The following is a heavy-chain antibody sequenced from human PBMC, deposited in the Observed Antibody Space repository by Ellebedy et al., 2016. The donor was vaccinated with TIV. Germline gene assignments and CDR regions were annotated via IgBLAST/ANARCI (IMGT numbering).Heavy chain of an antibody. CDR3: VRGSGSSGWNF. Sequence: GESPKISCAASGFPFNTYTMHWVRQAPGKGLEWVAVISYDGSNKLYADSVKDRFTISRDNSKNTLSLQMNSLRTEDTAIYYCVRGSGSSGWNFWGQGTLVTVSS. CDR2: ISYDGSNK. J-gene: IGHJ4*02. V-gene: IGHV3-30-3*01. D-gene: IGHD6-19*01. CDR1: GFPFNTYT.